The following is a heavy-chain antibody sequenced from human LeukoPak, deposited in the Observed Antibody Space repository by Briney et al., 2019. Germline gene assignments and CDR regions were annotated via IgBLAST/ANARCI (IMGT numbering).Heavy chain of an antibody. J-gene: IGHJ5*02. CDR3: AREALRPSRWFDP. D-gene: IGHD4-17*01. CDR1: GGSISSGDSH. Sequence: SQTLSLTCTVSGGSISSGDSHWSWIRQPPGRGLEWIGYIYYSGNTYYNPSLKSRVTISVDTSKNQFSLKLSSVTAADTAVYYCAREALRPSRWFDPWGQGTLVTVSS. CDR2: IYYSGNT. V-gene: IGHV4-30-4*01.